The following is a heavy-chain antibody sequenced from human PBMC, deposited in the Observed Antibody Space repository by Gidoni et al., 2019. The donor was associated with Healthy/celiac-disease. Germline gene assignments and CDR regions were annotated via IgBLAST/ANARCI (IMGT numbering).Heavy chain of an antibody. CDR2: IWYDGSNK. J-gene: IGHJ4*02. V-gene: IGHV3-33*01. Sequence: QAQLVEAGGGVVQPGRARRLSCSAAGFNFSSYGMHWVLQAPGKWVEWVAVIWYDGSNKYYAYSVKGRFPISSDNSKNTLYLQMNSLRAEDTAVYYCARDRWGPYDYWGQGTLVTVSS. D-gene: IGHD3-16*01. CDR3: ARDRWGPYDY. CDR1: GFNFSSYG.